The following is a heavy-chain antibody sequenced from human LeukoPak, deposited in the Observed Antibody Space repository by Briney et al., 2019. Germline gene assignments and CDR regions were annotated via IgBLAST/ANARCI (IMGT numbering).Heavy chain of an antibody. V-gene: IGHV4-59*01. D-gene: IGHD4-17*01. Sequence: SETLSLTCTVSGGSISSNYWSWIRQPPGKGLEWIGYIYDSWNTKYNPSLKGRVTISGDTSKNLFSLELTSVTAADTAAYYCATCRDEFADYGFTSWGQGFLVTVSS. J-gene: IGHJ5*02. CDR1: GGSISSNY. CDR2: IYDSWNT. CDR3: ATCRDEFADYGFTS.